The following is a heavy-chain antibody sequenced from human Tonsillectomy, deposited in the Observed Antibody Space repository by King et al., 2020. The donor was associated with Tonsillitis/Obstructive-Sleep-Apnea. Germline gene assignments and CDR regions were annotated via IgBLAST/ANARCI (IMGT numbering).Heavy chain of an antibody. D-gene: IGHD2-2*01. Sequence: QLQESGPVLVKPSETLSLTCTVSGGSISSYYWSWIRQPPGKGLEWIGYIFYSGSTNYTPSLKGRVTISVDTSKNQFSLKLSSVTAADTAVYYCARDHCSSTSCYGNYYYMDVWGKGTTVTVSS. J-gene: IGHJ6*03. CDR3: ARDHCSSTSCYGNYYYMDV. V-gene: IGHV4-59*01. CDR1: GGSISSYY. CDR2: IFYSGST.